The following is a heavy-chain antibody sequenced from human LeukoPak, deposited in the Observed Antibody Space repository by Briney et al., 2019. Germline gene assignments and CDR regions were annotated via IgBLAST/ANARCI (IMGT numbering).Heavy chain of an antibody. J-gene: IGHJ6*02. CDR3: AKVSGGGLYYDGMDV. Sequence: PGGSLRLSCAASGFTFNNYAMNWVRQAPGKGLEWVSVISGSGGTTYYADSVKGWFTISRDSSKNTLYLQMNSLRAEDTAVYYCAKVSGGGLYYDGMDVWGQGTTVTVSS. V-gene: IGHV3-23*01. D-gene: IGHD1-14*01. CDR1: GFTFNNYA. CDR2: ISGSGGTT.